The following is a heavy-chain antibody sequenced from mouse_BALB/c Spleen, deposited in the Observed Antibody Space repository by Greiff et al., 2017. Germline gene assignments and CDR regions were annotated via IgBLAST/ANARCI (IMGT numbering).Heavy chain of an antibody. V-gene: IGHV5-6-5*01. CDR2: ISSGGST. CDR3: ARARYGNYDAMDY. J-gene: IGHJ4*01. CDR1: GFTFSSYA. D-gene: IGHD2-10*02. Sequence: EVQGVESGGGLVKPGGSLKLSCAASGFTFSSYAMSWVRQTPEKRLEWVASISSGGSTYYPDSVKGRFTISRDNARNILYLQMSSLRSEDTAMYYCARARYGNYDAMDYWGQGTSVTVSS.